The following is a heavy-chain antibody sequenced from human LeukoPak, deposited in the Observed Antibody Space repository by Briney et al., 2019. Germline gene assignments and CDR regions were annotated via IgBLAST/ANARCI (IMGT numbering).Heavy chain of an antibody. CDR1: GFTFSDYY. CDR3: ARDGVWYSSGWYEFDY. V-gene: IGHV3-11*04. J-gene: IGHJ4*02. CDR2: ISSSSSTI. D-gene: IGHD6-19*01. Sequence: GGSLRLSCAASGFTFSDYYMSWIRQAPGKGLEWVSYISSSSSTIYYADSVKGRFTISRDNAKNSLYLQMNSLRDEDTAVYYCARDGVWYSSGWYEFDYWGQGTLVTVSS.